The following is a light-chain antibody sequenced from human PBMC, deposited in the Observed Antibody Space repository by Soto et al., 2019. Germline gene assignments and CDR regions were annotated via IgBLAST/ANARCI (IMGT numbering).Light chain of an antibody. J-gene: IGLJ3*02. CDR3: CTYGGGTTGV. V-gene: IGLV2-23*01. CDR2: EGG. CDR1: SSDVGSYNL. Sequence: QSALTQPASVSGSPGQSITISCTGTSSDVGSYNLVSWYQQHPGKAPKLMIYEGGKRPSGVSDRFSGSKSGNTASLTISGLQAEDEADYYCCTYGGGTTGVFGGGTKLTVL.